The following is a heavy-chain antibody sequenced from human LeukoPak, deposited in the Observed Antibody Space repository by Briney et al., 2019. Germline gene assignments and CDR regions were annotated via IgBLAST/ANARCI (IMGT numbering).Heavy chain of an antibody. CDR1: GGSISSYY. V-gene: IGHV4-59*08. D-gene: IGHD6-13*01. CDR2: IYYSGST. Sequence: SETLSLTCTVSGGSISSYYWSWIRQPPGKGLEWIGYIYYSGSTNYNPSLKSRVTISVDTSKNQFSLKLSSVTAADTAVYYCARHVVAAAGTEVWFDPWGQGTLVTVSP. CDR3: ARHVVAAAGTEVWFDP. J-gene: IGHJ5*02.